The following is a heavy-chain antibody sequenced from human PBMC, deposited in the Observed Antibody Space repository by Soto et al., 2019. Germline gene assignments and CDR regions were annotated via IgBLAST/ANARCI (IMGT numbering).Heavy chain of an antibody. Sequence: SETLSLTCTVSGGSISSYYWSWIRQPPGKGLEWIGYIYYSGSTNYNPSLKSRVTISADTSKNQFSLKLSSVTAADTAVYYCAQSTGWPGFDFWGQGTLVTAPQ. CDR2: IYYSGST. J-gene: IGHJ4*02. CDR3: AQSTGWPGFDF. V-gene: IGHV4-59*01. D-gene: IGHD2-8*02. CDR1: GGSISSYY.